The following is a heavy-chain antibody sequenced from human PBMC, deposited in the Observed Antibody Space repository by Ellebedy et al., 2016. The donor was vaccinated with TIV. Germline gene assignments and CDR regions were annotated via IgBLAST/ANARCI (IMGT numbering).Heavy chain of an antibody. CDR1: GFSFSHYW. V-gene: IGHV3-7*03. Sequence: GGSLRLSCVASGFSFSHYWMAWVRQAPGKGPEWVANIKQDGGERYYVDSVKGRFIISRDNAKNSLDLQMNSLRAEDTAVYYCARRYFDYWGQGTLVTVSS. J-gene: IGHJ4*02. CDR2: IKQDGGER. CDR3: ARRYFDY.